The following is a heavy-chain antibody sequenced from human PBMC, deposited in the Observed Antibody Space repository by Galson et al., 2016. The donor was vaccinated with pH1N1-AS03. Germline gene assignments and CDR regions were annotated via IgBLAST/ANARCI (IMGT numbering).Heavy chain of an antibody. Sequence: SLRLSCAASGFTFDNAWMSWVRQAPGKGLEWVGRIKSKTDGGTIDYAAPAKGRFTISRHDSIDTLFLQMSSLKTEDTAVYYCTATNWSSRDYCYYYWGQGTRVTFSS. V-gene: IGHV3-15*01. CDR2: IKSKTDGGTI. CDR3: TATNWSSRDYCYYY. J-gene: IGHJ4*02. D-gene: IGHD2-21*02. CDR1: GFTFDNAW.